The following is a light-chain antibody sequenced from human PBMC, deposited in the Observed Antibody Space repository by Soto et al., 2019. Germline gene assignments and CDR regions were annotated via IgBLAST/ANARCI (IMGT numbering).Light chain of an antibody. CDR2: GAS. J-gene: IGKJ4*01. V-gene: IGKV3-15*01. CDR3: QQRSNWPLT. Sequence: EKVMTQSPATLSVSPGERVTLSCRASESVSSNLAWYHQRPGQAPRLLIYGASTRATGIPARFSGSGSGTEFTLTISSLQSEDFAVYYCQQRSNWPLTFGGGTKVEIK. CDR1: ESVSSN.